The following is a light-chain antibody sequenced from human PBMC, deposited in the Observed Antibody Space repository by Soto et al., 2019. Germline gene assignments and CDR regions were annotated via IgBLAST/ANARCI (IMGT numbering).Light chain of an antibody. CDR2: YDS. Sequence: SSELTQPPSVSVAPGKTARITCGGNNLGSKSVHWYQQKPGQAPVLVIYYDSDRPSGIPERFSGSNSGNTATLTISRVEAGDEAGYYCQVWDSSSDHVVFGGGTKLTVL. J-gene: IGLJ2*01. CDR1: NLGSKS. V-gene: IGLV3-21*04. CDR3: QVWDSSSDHVV.